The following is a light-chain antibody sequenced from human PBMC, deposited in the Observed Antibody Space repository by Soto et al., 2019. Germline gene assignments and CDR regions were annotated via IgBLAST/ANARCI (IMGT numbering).Light chain of an antibody. CDR2: MAS. J-gene: IGKJ1*01. CDR3: QQSNSYPWT. CDR1: QSISPY. V-gene: IGKV1-5*03. Sequence: DIQMTQSPSTLSASAGDRVTITCRASQSISPYLAWYQQKPGKAPKLLIYMASSLQSGVPSRFSGSGSGTEFTLTISSLQPDDFATYYCQQSNSYPWTFGQRTQVDIK.